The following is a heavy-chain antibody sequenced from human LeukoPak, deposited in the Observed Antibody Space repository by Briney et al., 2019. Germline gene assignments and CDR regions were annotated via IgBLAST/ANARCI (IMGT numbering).Heavy chain of an antibody. CDR1: GGSLSSYY. CDR2: IYYSGST. CDR3: ATTAPSMDY. D-gene: IGHD6-6*01. Sequence: SETLSLTRPVSGGSLSSYYWSLIRPPPRKGLEWIGYIYYSGSTNYNPSLKSRVTISVDTSKKQFSLKLSSVTAADTAVYYCATTAPSMDYWGQGTLVTVSS. J-gene: IGHJ4*02. V-gene: IGHV4-59*01.